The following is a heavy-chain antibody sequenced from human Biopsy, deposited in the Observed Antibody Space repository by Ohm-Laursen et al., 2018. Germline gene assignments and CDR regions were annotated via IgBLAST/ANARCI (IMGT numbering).Heavy chain of an antibody. V-gene: IGHV4-34*01. D-gene: IGHD4/OR15-4a*01. CDR3: ARGPYGDNAGAFDV. Sequence: SETPSLTCAVDGGSFSGYDWTWIRQPPGKGLEWVGEFSHTGTTIYNPSLKSRLTISVDTSKNHFSLRLTSVTAADTATYFCARGPYGDNAGAFDVWGQGTVVTVSS. J-gene: IGHJ3*01. CDR2: FSHTGTT. CDR1: GGSFSGYD.